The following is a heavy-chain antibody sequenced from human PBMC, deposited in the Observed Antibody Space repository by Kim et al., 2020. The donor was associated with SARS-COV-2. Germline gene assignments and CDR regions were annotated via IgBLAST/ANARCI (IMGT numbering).Heavy chain of an antibody. V-gene: IGHV4-31*02. CDR3: ARGQFNLESYFYMDV. Sequence: SETLSLTCVVSGDSIRSNTQYWSWIRQRPGQGLEGIGHIFYTGTTYYDPSLKSRLSMSMDTSNNQFSLKLTSVTAADSAVYYCARGQFNLESYFYMDVWGKGTTVAVSS. CDR1: GDSIRSNTQY. J-gene: IGHJ6*03. CDR2: IFYTGTT.